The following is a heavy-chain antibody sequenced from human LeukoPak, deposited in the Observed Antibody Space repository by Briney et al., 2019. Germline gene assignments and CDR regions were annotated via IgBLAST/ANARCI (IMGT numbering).Heavy chain of an antibody. V-gene: IGHV4-59*12. CDR2: IYYSGST. CDR3: ARVNSGWTNYFDY. D-gene: IGHD6-19*01. Sequence: SETLSLTCTVSGGSISSYYWSWIRQPPGKGLEWIGYIYYSGSTNYNPSLKSRVTISVDTSKNQFSLKLSSVTAADTAVYYCARVNSGWTNYFDYWGQGTLVTVSS. CDR1: GGSISSYY. J-gene: IGHJ4*02.